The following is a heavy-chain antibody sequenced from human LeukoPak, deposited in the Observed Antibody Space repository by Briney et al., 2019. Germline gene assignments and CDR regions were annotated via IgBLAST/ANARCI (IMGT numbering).Heavy chain of an antibody. CDR2: ISGSGGST. D-gene: IGHD2-21*02. V-gene: IGHV3-23*01. J-gene: IGHJ4*02. CDR1: GFTFSSYA. CDR3: AKGQHIVVVTAIPDY. Sequence: GGSLRLSCAASGFTFSSYAVSWVRQAPGKGLEWVSAISGSGGSTYYADSVKGRFTISRDNSRNTLYLQMNSLRAEDTTVYYCAKGQHIVVVTAIPDYWGQGTLVTVSS.